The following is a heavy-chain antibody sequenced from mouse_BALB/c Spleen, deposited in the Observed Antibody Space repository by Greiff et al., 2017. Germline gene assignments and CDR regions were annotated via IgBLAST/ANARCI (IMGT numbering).Heavy chain of an antibody. CDR3: ARSRDYDVGAWFAY. CDR1: GYSITSDYA. Sequence: EVKLMESGPGLVKPSQSLSLTCTVTGYSITSDYAWYWIRQFPGNKLEWMGYISYSGSTSYNPSLKSRISITRDTSKNQFFLQLNSVTTEDTATYYCARSRDYDVGAWFAYWGQGTLVTVSA. J-gene: IGHJ3*01. V-gene: IGHV3-2*02. D-gene: IGHD2-4*01. CDR2: ISYSGST.